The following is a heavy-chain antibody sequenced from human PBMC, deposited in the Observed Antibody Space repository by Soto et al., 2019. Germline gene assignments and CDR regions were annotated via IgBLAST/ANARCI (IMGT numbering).Heavy chain of an antibody. V-gene: IGHV5-51*01. CDR1: GYTFSSYW. D-gene: IGHD3-9*01. CDR3: VRPASTGYYTDH. J-gene: IGHJ4*02. Sequence: ESLKISCKGSGYTFSSYWIAWVRQMPGKGLGWMGIINPGDSDTRYSPSFQGQVTLSADKSSSTAYLQWSSLKASDTAMYYCVRPASTGYYTDHWGQATLVTVYS. CDR2: INPGDSDT.